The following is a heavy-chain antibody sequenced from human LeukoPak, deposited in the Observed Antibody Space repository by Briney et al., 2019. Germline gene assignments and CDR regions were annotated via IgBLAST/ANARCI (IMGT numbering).Heavy chain of an antibody. J-gene: IGHJ4*02. CDR3: AKVPYFDYFDY. CDR1: GFTFSSYA. V-gene: IGHV3-23*01. Sequence: GGSLRLSCAASGFTFSSYAMSWVRQAPGKGLEWVSAISGSGGSTYYADSVKGRFTISRDNSKNTLYLQMNSLRVEDTAIYYCAKVPYFDYFDYWGQGTLVTVSS. D-gene: IGHD3-9*01. CDR2: ISGSGGST.